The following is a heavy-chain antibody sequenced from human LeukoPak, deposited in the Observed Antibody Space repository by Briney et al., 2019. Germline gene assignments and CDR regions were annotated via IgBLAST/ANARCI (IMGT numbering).Heavy chain of an antibody. D-gene: IGHD6-13*01. CDR1: GGSFSGYY. V-gene: IGHV4-34*01. CDR2: INHSGST. CDR3: AREDKFSDSSSWYGWFDP. J-gene: IGHJ5*02. Sequence: SETLSLTCAVYGGSFSGYYWSWIRQPPGKGLEWLGEINHSGSTNYNPSLKSRVTISVDTSKNQFSLKLSSVTAADTAVYYCAREDKFSDSSSWYGWFDPWGQGTLVTVSS.